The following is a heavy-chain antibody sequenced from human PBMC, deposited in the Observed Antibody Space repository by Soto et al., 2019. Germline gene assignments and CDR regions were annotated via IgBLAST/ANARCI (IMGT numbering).Heavy chain of an antibody. D-gene: IGHD5-12*01. CDR2: IIPIFGTA. CDR1: GGTFSSYA. J-gene: IGHJ4*02. CDR3: ARDRGRDGYNYFDY. Sequence: SVKVSCKAPGGTFSSYAISWVRQAPGQGLEWMGGIIPIFGTANYAQKFQGRVTITADESTSTAYMELSSLRSEDTAVYYCARDRGRDGYNYFDYWGQGTLVTVSS. V-gene: IGHV1-69*13.